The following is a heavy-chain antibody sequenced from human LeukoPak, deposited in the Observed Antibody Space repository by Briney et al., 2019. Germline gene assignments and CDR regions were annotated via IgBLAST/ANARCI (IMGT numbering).Heavy chain of an antibody. CDR2: INPNSGDT. J-gene: IGHJ4*02. V-gene: IGHV1-2*02. Sequence: GASVKVSCKASGYTFTGYDIHWVRQAPGQGLEWMGWINPNSGDTNYVQKFQGRVTMTRDKSISTAYMEVSSLRSDDTAMYYCARSAVTSNDYWGQGTLVIVSS. CDR3: ARSAVTSNDY. D-gene: IGHD4-17*01. CDR1: GYTFTGYD.